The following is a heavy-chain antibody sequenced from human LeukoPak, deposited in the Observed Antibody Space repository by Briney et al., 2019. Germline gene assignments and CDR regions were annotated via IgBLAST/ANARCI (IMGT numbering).Heavy chain of an antibody. CDR3: CYDILTGYYKTTHSTASPIDY. Sequence: GASVKVSCKASGGTFSSYAINWVRQAPGQGLEWMGRIIPIFGTANYAQKFQGRVTITTDESTSTAYMELSSLRSEDTAVYYCCYDILTGYYKTTHSTASPIDYWGQGTLVTVSS. J-gene: IGHJ4*02. V-gene: IGHV1-69*05. CDR1: GGTFSSYA. D-gene: IGHD3-9*01. CDR2: IIPIFGTA.